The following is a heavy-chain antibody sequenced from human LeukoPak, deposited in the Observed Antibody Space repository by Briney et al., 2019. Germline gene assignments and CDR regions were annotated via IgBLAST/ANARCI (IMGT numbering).Heavy chain of an antibody. CDR2: ISGSGGSA. CDR1: GFTFSSYA. CDR3: AKAFAEGPTTNAFDI. D-gene: IGHD1-1*01. Sequence: GGSLRLSCAASGFTFSSYAMSWVRQAPGKGLERVSVISGSGGSADYADSVKGRFTISRDNSKNTLYLQMNSLRAEDTAVYYCAKAFAEGPTTNAFDIWGQGTMVTVSS. J-gene: IGHJ3*02. V-gene: IGHV3-23*01.